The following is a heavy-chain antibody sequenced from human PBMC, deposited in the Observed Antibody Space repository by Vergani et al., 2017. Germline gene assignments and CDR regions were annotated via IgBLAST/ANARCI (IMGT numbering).Heavy chain of an antibody. J-gene: IGHJ4*02. V-gene: IGHV4-59*01. Sequence: QVQLQESGPGLVKPSETLSLTCTVSGGSISSYYWSWIRQPPGKGLEWIGYIYYSGSTNYNPSLKSRVTISVDTSKNQFSLKLSSVTAADTAVYYCARGVGGSYLVGYWGQGTLVTVSS. CDR2: IYYSGST. CDR3: ARGVGGSYLVGY. CDR1: GGSISSYY. D-gene: IGHD1-26*01.